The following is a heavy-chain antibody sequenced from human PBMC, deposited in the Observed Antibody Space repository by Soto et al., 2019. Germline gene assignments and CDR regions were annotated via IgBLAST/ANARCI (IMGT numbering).Heavy chain of an antibody. Sequence: LRLSCAASGFTFSSYGMHWVRQAPGKGLEWVAVISYDGSNKYYADSVKGRFTISRDNSKNTLYLQMNSLRAEDTAVYYCAKVIWSGSYPYYTMDVWGQGTTVTVSS. CDR1: GFTFSSYG. CDR3: AKVIWSGSYPYYTMDV. J-gene: IGHJ6*02. CDR2: ISYDGSNK. V-gene: IGHV3-30*18. D-gene: IGHD1-26*01.